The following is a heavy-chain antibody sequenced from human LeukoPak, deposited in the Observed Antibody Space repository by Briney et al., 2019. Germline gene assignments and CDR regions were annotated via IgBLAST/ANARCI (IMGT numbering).Heavy chain of an antibody. V-gene: IGHV1-2*02. CDR1: GYTFTDHH. Sequence: ASVKVSCKTSGYTFTDHHMHWVRQAPGQGLEWRGRVDPKSGGTIYAQNFQGRVAMTSDTSTSTASMEVSSLKSDDTAVYYCATETWYFASRGQGTLVTVSS. D-gene: IGHD1-14*01. CDR2: VDPKSGGT. J-gene: IGHJ4*02. CDR3: ATETWYFAS.